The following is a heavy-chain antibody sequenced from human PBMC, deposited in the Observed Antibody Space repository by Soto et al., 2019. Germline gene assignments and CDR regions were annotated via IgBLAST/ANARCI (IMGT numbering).Heavy chain of an antibody. CDR2: ISVGGGGT. CDR3: EKDPTGEKHMVFWGDNRRDSFDS. CDR1: GFTFRSYA. J-gene: IGHJ4*02. V-gene: IGHV3-23*01. Sequence: GGSLRLSCGASGFTFRSYAMSWVRQAPGKGLEWVSGISVGGGGTYYADSVKGRFTISRDDSKNTLYLQMDSLRAEDTAVYYCEKDPTGEKHMVFWGDNRRDSFDSWGQGTLGTVS. D-gene: IGHD3-16*01.